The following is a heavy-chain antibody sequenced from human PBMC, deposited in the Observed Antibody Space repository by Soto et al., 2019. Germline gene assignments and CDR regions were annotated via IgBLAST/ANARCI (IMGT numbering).Heavy chain of an antibody. CDR2: ISSSSSTI. CDR3: ARDSGYSYGPLDY. D-gene: IGHD5-18*01. CDR1: GFTFSSYS. J-gene: IGHJ4*02. Sequence: GGSLRLSCAASGFTFSSYSMNWVRQAPGKGLEWVSYISSSSSTIYYADPVKGRFTISRDNAKNSLYLQMNSLRAEDTAVYYCARDSGYSYGPLDYWGQGTLVTVSS. V-gene: IGHV3-48*01.